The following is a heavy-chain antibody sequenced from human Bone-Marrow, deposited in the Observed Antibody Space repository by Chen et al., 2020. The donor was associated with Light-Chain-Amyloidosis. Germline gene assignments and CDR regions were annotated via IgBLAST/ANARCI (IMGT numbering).Heavy chain of an antibody. V-gene: IGHV3-64*02. D-gene: IGHD3-16*01. CDR3: ARVGGGSAYDY. CDR1: GFTFSTYT. J-gene: IGHJ4*02. Sequence: EVQLVESGEGLVQPGGSLRLSCAASGFTFSTYTIHWVRQAPGKGLEYVSAISSDGAGTYYADSVKGRFTISRDNSKNTLYLQMGSLRPEDMAVYYCARVGGGSAYDYWGQGTLVTVSS. CDR2: ISSDGAGT.